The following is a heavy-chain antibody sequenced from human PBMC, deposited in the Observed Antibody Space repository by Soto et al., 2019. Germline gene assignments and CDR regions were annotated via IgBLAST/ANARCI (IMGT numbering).Heavy chain of an antibody. D-gene: IGHD3-16*01. CDR2: IKPDNANT. Sequence: ASVKVSCKTSGYTFTNHGINWGRQAPGQGLEWMGWIKPDNANTNYAQKLQGRVTMTTDTSTSTAYMDLRSLTSDDTAVYYCARDRVAGIWGDAFDMWGQGTMVTVSS. J-gene: IGHJ3*02. CDR3: ARDRVAGIWGDAFDM. V-gene: IGHV1-18*04. CDR1: GYTFTNHG.